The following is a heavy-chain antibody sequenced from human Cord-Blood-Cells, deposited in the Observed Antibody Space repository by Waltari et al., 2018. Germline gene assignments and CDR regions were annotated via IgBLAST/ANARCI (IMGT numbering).Heavy chain of an antibody. CDR2: IYYSGST. CDR1: GGSVSSGSYY. Sequence: QVQLQESGPGLVKPSETLSLTCTVSGGSVSSGSYYWSWIRQPPGKGLEWIGYIYYSGSTNYNPSLKSRVTISVDTSKNQFSLKLSSVTAADTAVYYCARGAGGYCSSTSCYTRHAFDILGQGTMVTVSS. D-gene: IGHD2-2*02. V-gene: IGHV4-61*01. CDR3: ARGAGGYCSSTSCYTRHAFDI. J-gene: IGHJ3*02.